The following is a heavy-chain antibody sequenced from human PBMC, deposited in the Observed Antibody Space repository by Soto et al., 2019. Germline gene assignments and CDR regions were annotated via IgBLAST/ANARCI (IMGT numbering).Heavy chain of an antibody. CDR2: IHYRGST. Sequence: PSETLSLTCTVSGDSISSSLHYWARIRQSPGKGLEWIGSIHYRGSTYYNPSLTSRVTISLDTSKNQVSLQLTSVTAADTARYFCSRHAPPGVSAPFSFWGQGTPVTVSS. D-gene: IGHD2-8*01. CDR3: SRHAPPGVSAPFSF. J-gene: IGHJ1*01. CDR1: GDSISSSLHY. V-gene: IGHV4-39*01.